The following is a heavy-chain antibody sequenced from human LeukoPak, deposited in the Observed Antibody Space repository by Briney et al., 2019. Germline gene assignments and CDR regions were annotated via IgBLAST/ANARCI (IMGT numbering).Heavy chain of an antibody. J-gene: IGHJ3*02. CDR2: ISWNSGSI. Sequence: GGSLRLSCAASGFTFDDYAMHWVRQAPGKGLEWVSGISWNSGSIGYADSVKGRFTISRDNAKNSLYLQMNSLRAEDTALYYCARDHSRGSGWYGGIAFDIWGQGTMVTVSS. V-gene: IGHV3-9*01. CDR3: ARDHSRGSGWYGGIAFDI. D-gene: IGHD6-19*01. CDR1: GFTFDDYA.